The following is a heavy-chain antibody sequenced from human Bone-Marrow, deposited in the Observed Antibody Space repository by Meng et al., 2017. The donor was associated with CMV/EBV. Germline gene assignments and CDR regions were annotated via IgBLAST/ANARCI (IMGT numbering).Heavy chain of an antibody. V-gene: IGHV1-8*01. D-gene: IGHD3-3*01. CDR3: ARGVTIFGVAADY. CDR2: MNPNNGNT. CDR1: GYTFTSYD. Sequence: ASVKVSCKAAGYTFTSYDINWVRQATGQGLEWMGWMNPNNGNTGYAQTFQGRVTMTRNTSISTAYMELSSLRSEDTAVYYCARGVTIFGVAADYWGQGKLVTVSS. J-gene: IGHJ4*02.